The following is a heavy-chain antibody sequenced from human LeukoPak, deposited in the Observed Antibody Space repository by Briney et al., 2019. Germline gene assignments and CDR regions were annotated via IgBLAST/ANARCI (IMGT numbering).Heavy chain of an antibody. J-gene: IGHJ4*02. CDR3: TRDRGDTAMTYYFDY. D-gene: IGHD5-18*01. V-gene: IGHV1-18*01. CDR2: ISTYNGNT. CDR1: GYSFTNYG. Sequence: ASVKVSCKASGYSFTNYGISWVRQAPGQGLEWMGWISTYNGNTNYAQKLQGRVTMTTGTSTSTAYMELRSLRSDDTAVYYCTRDRGDTAMTYYFDYWGQGTLVTVSS.